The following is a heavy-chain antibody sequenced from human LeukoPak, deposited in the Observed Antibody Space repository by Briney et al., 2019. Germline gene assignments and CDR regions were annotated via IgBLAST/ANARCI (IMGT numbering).Heavy chain of an antibody. J-gene: IGHJ4*02. V-gene: IGHV3-20*04. CDR2: INWKGDSR. CDR1: GFTFDDYA. CDR3: AKDVDDSRGYYYVFEN. D-gene: IGHD3-22*01. Sequence: GGSLRLSCTASGFTFDDYAMHWVRQVPGKGLEWVSGINWKGDSRGYADSVKGRFTISRDNAKNSLYLQMISLRTDDTALYYCAKDVDDSRGYYYVFENWGQGTLVTVSS.